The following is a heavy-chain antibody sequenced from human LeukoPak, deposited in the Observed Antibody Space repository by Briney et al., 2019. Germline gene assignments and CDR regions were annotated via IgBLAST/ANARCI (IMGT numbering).Heavy chain of an antibody. Sequence: PSETLSLTCTVSGGSISSYYWSWIRQPPGKGLEWIGYIYYSGSTNYNPSLKSRVTISVDTSKNQFSLKLTSVTAADTAVYYCARIRFGELLRPNWFDPWGQGTLVTVSS. V-gene: IGHV4-59*01. D-gene: IGHD3-10*01. CDR1: GGSISSYY. CDR3: ARIRFGELLRPNWFDP. CDR2: IYYSGST. J-gene: IGHJ5*02.